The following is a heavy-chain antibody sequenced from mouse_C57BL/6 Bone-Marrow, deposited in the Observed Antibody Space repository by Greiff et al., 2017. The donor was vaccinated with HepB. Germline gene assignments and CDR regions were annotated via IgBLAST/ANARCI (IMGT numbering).Heavy chain of an antibody. V-gene: IGHV1-64*01. J-gene: IGHJ2*01. Sequence: QVQLQQPGAELVKPGASVKLSCKASGYTFTSYWMHWVKQRPGQGLEWIGMIHPNSGSTNYNEKLKSKATLTVDKSSSTAYMQLSSLTSEDSAVYYCARSLYDGSFDYWGQGTTLTVSS. CDR1: GYTFTSYW. CDR2: IHPNSGST. D-gene: IGHD2-3*01. CDR3: ARSLYDGSFDY.